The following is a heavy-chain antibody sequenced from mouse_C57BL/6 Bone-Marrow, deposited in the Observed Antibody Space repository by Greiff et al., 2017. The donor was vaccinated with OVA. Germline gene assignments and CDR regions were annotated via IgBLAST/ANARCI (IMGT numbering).Heavy chain of an antibody. CDR3: ARDRRNYYGNLYAMDY. V-gene: IGHV5-4*01. CDR2: ISDGGSYT. J-gene: IGHJ4*01. Sequence: EVHLVESGGGLVKPGGSLKLSCAASGFTFSSYAMSWVRQTPEKRLEWVATISDGGSYTYYPDNVKGRFTISRDNAKNNLYLQMSHLKSEDTAMYSCARDRRNYYGNLYAMDYWGQGTSVTVSA. CDR1: GFTFSSYA. D-gene: IGHD2-1*01.